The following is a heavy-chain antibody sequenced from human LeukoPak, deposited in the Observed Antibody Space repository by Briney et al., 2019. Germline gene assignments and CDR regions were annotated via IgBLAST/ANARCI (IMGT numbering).Heavy chain of an antibody. Sequence: SVKVSCKASGGAFSSYAISWVRQAPGQGLEWMGGIIPIFGTANYAQKFQGRVTITADESTSTAYMELSSLRSEDTAVYYCARARRYYDGSGYPSMGDWFDPWGQGTLVTVSS. D-gene: IGHD3-22*01. V-gene: IGHV1-69*13. CDR2: IIPIFGTA. CDR3: ARARRYYDGSGYPSMGDWFDP. J-gene: IGHJ5*02. CDR1: GGAFSSYA.